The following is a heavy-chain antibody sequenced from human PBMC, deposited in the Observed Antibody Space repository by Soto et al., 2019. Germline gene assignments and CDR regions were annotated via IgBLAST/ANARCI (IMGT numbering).Heavy chain of an antibody. D-gene: IGHD6-13*01. CDR1: GYSFTSYW. Sequence: GESLKISCKGSGYSFTSYWISWVRQMPGKGLEWMGRIDPSDSYTNYSPSFQGHVTISADKSISTGYLQWSSLKASDTAMYYCARLPVAAAGTDYYYGMDVWGQGTTVTVSS. CDR2: IDPSDSYT. V-gene: IGHV5-10-1*01. J-gene: IGHJ6*02. CDR3: ARLPVAAAGTDYYYGMDV.